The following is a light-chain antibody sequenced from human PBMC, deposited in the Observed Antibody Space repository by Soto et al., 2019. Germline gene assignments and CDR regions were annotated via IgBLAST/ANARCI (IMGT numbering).Light chain of an antibody. V-gene: IGKV3-11*01. CDR3: QQRSNWPPGVDT. CDR2: DAS. J-gene: IGKJ2*01. CDR1: QRVSSY. Sequence: ELVLTQSPATLSFSPGERATLSCRARQRVSSYLACYQQKPGHAPSLLIYDASNRATGIPARFSGSGSGTDFTLTISSLEPEDFAVYYCQQRSNWPPGVDTFGQGTKLEIK.